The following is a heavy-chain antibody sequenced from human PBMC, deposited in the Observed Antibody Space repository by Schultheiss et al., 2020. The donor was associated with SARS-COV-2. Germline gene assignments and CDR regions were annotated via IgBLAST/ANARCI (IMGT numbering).Heavy chain of an antibody. CDR3: ARGEGVIRFLEWSRPFDY. CDR1: GFTFSSYG. D-gene: IGHD3-3*01. CDR2: IWYDGSNK. V-gene: IGHV3-33*01. Sequence: GGSLRLSCAASGFTFSSYGMHWVRQAPGKGLEWVAVIWYDGSNKYYADSVKGRFTISRDNSKNTLYLQMNSLRAEDTAVYYCARGEGVIRFLEWSRPFDYWGQGTLVTVSS. J-gene: IGHJ4*02.